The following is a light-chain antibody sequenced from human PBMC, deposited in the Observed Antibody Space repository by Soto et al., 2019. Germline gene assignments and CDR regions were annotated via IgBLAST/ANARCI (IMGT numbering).Light chain of an antibody. CDR2: GAA. Sequence: EIQLTQSPGTLSLSPGERATLSCRASQSVSSTYMAWYQQNPGRPPRLLIYGAASRATGIPDRFSGSGSWTDFTLTISRLEPEDFAVSFCQQYGRSPPFTFGQGTKVEIK. J-gene: IGKJ2*01. CDR3: QQYGRSPPFT. CDR1: QSVSSTY. V-gene: IGKV3-20*01.